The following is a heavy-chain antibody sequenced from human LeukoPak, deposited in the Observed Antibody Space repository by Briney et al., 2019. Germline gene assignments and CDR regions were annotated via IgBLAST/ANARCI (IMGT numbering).Heavy chain of an antibody. D-gene: IGHD3-9*01. CDR3: ARGRLIPKASHYFDWLLYDY. Sequence: SETLSLTCTVSGGSISGSSYYWGWIRQPPGKGLEWIGEINHSGSTNYNPSLKSRVTISVDTSKNQFSLKLSSVTAADTAVYYCARGRLIPKASHYFDWLLYDYWGQGTLVTVSS. J-gene: IGHJ4*02. V-gene: IGHV4-39*07. CDR1: GGSISGSSYY. CDR2: INHSGST.